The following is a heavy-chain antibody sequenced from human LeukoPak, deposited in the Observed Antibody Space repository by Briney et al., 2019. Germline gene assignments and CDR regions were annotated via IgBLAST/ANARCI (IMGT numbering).Heavy chain of an antibody. CDR3: ARDRCSGGSCLDY. D-gene: IGHD2-15*01. J-gene: IGHJ4*02. CDR1: GFTFSSYS. Sequence: GGSLRLSCAASGFTFSSYSMNWVRQAPGKGLEWVSFISSSSSYIYYADSVKGRFTISRDNAKNSLYLQMNSLRAEDTAVYYCARDRCSGGSCLDYWGQGTLVTVSS. V-gene: IGHV3-21*01. CDR2: ISSSSSYI.